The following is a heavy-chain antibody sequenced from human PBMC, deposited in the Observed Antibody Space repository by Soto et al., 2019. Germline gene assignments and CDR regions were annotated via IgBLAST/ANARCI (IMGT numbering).Heavy chain of an antibody. V-gene: IGHV3-74*01. D-gene: IGHD7-27*01. Sequence: GGSLRLSCAASGFTFSNYWTHWVRQAPGKGLVWVSRINGDGSTTTYADFVKGRFTISRDNAKNTLYLQMDSLGADDTAVYYCTRGGTSATYWGLFDYWGQGALVTVSS. CDR2: INGDGSTT. J-gene: IGHJ4*02. CDR1: GFTFSNYW. CDR3: TRGGTSATYWGLFDY.